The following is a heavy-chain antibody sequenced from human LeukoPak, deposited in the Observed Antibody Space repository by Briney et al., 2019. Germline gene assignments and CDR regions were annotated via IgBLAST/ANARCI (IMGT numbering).Heavy chain of an antibody. D-gene: IGHD6-19*01. Sequence: ASVKVSCKTSGLTFSGYYMHWVRQAPGQGLEWMGIINPSGGSTSYAQKFQGRVTMTRDTSTSTVYMELSSLRSEDTAVYYCARDSSGWYQFWGQGTLVTVSS. CDR3: ARDSSGWYQF. CDR2: INPSGGST. V-gene: IGHV1-46*01. CDR1: GLTFSGYY. J-gene: IGHJ4*02.